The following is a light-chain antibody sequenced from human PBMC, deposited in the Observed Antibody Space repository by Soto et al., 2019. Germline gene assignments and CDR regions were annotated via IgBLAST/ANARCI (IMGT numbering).Light chain of an antibody. CDR2: GAS. Sequence: EIVLSQSPSTLSLYPGERATLSCRASQSVSSSYLAWYQQKPGQAPRLLIYGASSRATGIPDRFGGSGSGTDFTLTISRLEPEDFAVYYCQQRSNWPPTFGQGTRLEI. V-gene: IGKV3D-20*02. J-gene: IGKJ5*01. CDR1: QSVSSSY. CDR3: QQRSNWPPT.